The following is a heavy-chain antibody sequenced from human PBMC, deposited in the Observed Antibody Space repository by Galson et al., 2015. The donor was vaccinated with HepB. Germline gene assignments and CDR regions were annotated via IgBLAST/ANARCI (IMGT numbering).Heavy chain of an antibody. J-gene: IGHJ6*02. CDR3: ARGPIAVAGTGFDFYGMDV. Sequence: SAKVSCKASGGTFSSYAISWVRQAPGQGLEWMGGIIPIFGTANYAQKFQGRVTITADESTSTAYMELSSLRSEDTAVYYCARGPIAVAGTGFDFYGMDVWGQGTTVTVSS. CDR2: IIPIFGTA. D-gene: IGHD6-19*01. V-gene: IGHV1-69*13. CDR1: GGTFSSYA.